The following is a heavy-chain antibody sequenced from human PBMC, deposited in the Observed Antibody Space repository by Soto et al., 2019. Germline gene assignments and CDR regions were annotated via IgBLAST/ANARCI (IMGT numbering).Heavy chain of an antibody. D-gene: IGHD3-22*01. Sequence: QVQLVESGGGVVQPGRSLRLSCAASGFTFSSYAMHWVRQAPGKGLEWVAVISYDGSNKYYADSVKGRFTISRDNSKNTLYLQMTSLRAEDTAVYYCARDSTYDCSGFVCSYWGQGTLVTVSS. J-gene: IGHJ4*02. CDR2: ISYDGSNK. CDR3: ARDSTYDCSGFVCSY. CDR1: GFTFSSYA. V-gene: IGHV3-30-3*01.